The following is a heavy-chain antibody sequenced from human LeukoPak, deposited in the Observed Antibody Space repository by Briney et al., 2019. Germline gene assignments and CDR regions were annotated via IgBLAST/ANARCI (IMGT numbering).Heavy chain of an antibody. Sequence: PSETLSLTCTVSGGSISSYYWSWIRQPPGKGLEWIGYIYYSGSTNYNPSLKSRVTISVDTSKNQFSLKLSSVTAADTAVYYCAGDLRVYYYDSITAFDIWGQGTMVTVSS. J-gene: IGHJ3*02. D-gene: IGHD3-22*01. CDR1: GGSISSYY. V-gene: IGHV4-59*01. CDR2: IYYSGST. CDR3: AGDLRVYYYDSITAFDI.